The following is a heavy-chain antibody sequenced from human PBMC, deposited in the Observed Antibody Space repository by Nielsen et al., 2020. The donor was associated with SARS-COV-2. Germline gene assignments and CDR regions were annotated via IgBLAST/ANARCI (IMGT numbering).Heavy chain of an antibody. Sequence: GESLRLSCAASGFTFSSYSMNWVRQAPGKGLEWVSYISSSSSTIYYADSVKGRFTISRDNAKNSLYLQMNSLRDEDTAVYYCARDPTEYSSPMYYYYYGMDVWGQGTTVTVSS. D-gene: IGHD6-6*01. CDR3: ARDPTEYSSPMYYYYYGMDV. V-gene: IGHV3-48*02. CDR1: GFTFSSYS. CDR2: ISSSSSTI. J-gene: IGHJ6*02.